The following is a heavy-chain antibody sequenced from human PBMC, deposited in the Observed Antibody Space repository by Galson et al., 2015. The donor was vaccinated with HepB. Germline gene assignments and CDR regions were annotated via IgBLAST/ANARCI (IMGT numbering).Heavy chain of an antibody. CDR2: IKQDGSEK. D-gene: IGHD2-2*01. Sequence: SLRLSCAGSGFSFSSYWMSWVRQASEKGLEWVANIKQDGSEKYYVDSVKGRFTISRDNARNSVYLQMSSLRAKDTAIYYCARVPYSSTSPRFDPWGQGTLVTVSS. CDR1: GFSFSSYW. J-gene: IGHJ5*02. CDR3: ARVPYSSTSPRFDP. V-gene: IGHV3-7*03.